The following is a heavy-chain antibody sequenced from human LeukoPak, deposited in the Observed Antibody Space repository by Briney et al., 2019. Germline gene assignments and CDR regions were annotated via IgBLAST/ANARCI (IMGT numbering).Heavy chain of an antibody. Sequence: ASVKVSCKASGYTFTDYYMHWVRQAPGQGLEWMGWINPNSGGTHYAQKVQGRVTLTTDTSTTTAYMELRSLRSDDTAVYYCARGTVPYGDYVPTEYWGQGTLVTVSS. D-gene: IGHD4-17*01. J-gene: IGHJ4*02. CDR3: ARGTVPYGDYVPTEY. CDR1: GYTFTDYY. V-gene: IGHV1-2*02. CDR2: INPNSGGT.